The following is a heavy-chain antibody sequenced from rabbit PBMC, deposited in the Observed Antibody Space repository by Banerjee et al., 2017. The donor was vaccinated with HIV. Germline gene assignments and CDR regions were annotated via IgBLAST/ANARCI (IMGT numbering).Heavy chain of an antibody. D-gene: IGHD4-2*01. CDR1: GFDFSSYYM. Sequence: QEQLKETGGGLVQPGGSLTLSCKASGFDFSSYYMSWVRQAPGKGLEWIACIYTGDDNTYYASWAKGRFTISKTSSTTVTLQMTSLTAADTATYFCARRYVGAARLWGPGTLVTV. V-gene: IGHV1S45*01. J-gene: IGHJ4*01. CDR3: ARRYVGAARL. CDR2: IYTGDDNT.